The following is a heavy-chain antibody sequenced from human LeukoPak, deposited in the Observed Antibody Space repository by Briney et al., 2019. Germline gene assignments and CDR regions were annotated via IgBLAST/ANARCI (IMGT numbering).Heavy chain of an antibody. V-gene: IGHV4-4*07. CDR1: GGSISSYH. Sequence: PSETLSLTCTVSGGSISSYHWTWIRQPVGKGLEWIGRIYTSGSTIYNPSLKSRVTMSVDTSKNQFSLRLSSVTAADTAVYYCATIRGALDIWGQGTMVTVSS. CDR3: ATIRGALDI. D-gene: IGHD3-10*01. J-gene: IGHJ3*02. CDR2: IYTSGST.